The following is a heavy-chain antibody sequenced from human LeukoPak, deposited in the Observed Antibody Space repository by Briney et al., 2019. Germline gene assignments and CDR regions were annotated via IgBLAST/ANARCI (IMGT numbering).Heavy chain of an antibody. D-gene: IGHD3-10*01. V-gene: IGHV3-7*01. Sequence: GESLRLSCVGSGITNYWMTWVRQAPGQGLESVANINQNSSERYYMDAVKGRFTISRDNTKSSLLLKMNSLRVEDTGIYYCAKDLNRVAYWGQGARVTVSS. CDR3: AKDLNRVAY. J-gene: IGHJ4*02. CDR2: INQNSSER. CDR1: GITNYW.